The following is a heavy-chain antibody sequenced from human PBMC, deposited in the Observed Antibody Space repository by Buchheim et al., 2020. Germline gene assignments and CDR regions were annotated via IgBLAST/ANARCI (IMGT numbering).Heavy chain of an antibody. Sequence: QLQLQESGPGLVKPSETLSLTCTVSGGSISSSNRFWGWIRQSPGKGLEWIGSVHYGGSTYYNPSLQSRVTVSVDTSTNQFSLKLSSVSAADTAIYYCSRRGMTVVDYWGQGTL. J-gene: IGHJ4*02. CDR3: SRRGMTVVDY. CDR2: VHYGGST. V-gene: IGHV4-39*01. CDR1: GGSISSSNRF. D-gene: IGHD2-21*02.